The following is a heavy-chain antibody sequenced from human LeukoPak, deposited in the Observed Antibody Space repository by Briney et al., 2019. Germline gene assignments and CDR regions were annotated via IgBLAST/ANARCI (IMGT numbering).Heavy chain of an antibody. CDR2: IIPIFGTA. CDR3: ATTKSMVRGVRPDY. Sequence: SSVKVSCKASGGTFSSYAISWVRQAPGQGLEWMGRIIPIFGTANYAQKFQGRVTITTDESTSTAYMELSSLRSEDTAVYYCATTKSMVRGVRPDYWGQGTLVIVSS. D-gene: IGHD3-10*01. CDR1: GGTFSSYA. V-gene: IGHV1-69*05. J-gene: IGHJ4*02.